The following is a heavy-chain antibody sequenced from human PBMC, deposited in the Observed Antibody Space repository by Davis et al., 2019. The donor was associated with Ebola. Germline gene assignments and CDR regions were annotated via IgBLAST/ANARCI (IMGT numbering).Heavy chain of an antibody. D-gene: IGHD3-16*01. CDR3: ATGFGVDY. CDR1: GYTFTSYD. J-gene: IGHJ4*02. Sequence: ASVKVSCKASGYTFTSYDINWVRQATGEGLEWMGWMNPNSGNTGYAQKFQARVSMTRDTSISTAYMDLSSLRSEDTAVYYCATGFGVDYWGQGTLVTVSS. CDR2: MNPNSGNT. V-gene: IGHV1-8*01.